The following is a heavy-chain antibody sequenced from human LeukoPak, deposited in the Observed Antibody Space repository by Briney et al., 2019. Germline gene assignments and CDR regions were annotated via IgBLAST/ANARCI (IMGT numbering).Heavy chain of an antibody. J-gene: IGHJ6*02. CDR2: IKTDGTYT. CDR1: GFTFGAYW. D-gene: IGHD3-3*01. CDR3: AKLSQGSYDFWSGYYALMDV. Sequence: GGSLRLSCVASGFTFGAYWMHWVRRVPGKGLVWVSGIKTDGTYTNYADSVKGRFTISRDNSKNTLYLQMNSLRAEDTAVYYCAKLSQGSYDFWSGYYALMDVWGQGTTVTVSS. V-gene: IGHV3-74*01.